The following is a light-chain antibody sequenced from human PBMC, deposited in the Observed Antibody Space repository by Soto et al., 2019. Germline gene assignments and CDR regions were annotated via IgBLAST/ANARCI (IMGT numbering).Light chain of an antibody. V-gene: IGLV2-8*01. J-gene: IGLJ2*01. CDR2: EVS. CDR1: SSDVGGYNY. Sequence: QSVLTQPPSASGSPGQSVTISCTGTSSDVGGYNYVSWYQQHPGKAPKLMIYEVSKRPSGVPDRFSCSKSGNTASLTVSGRQAEDEAYYYCSSYAGSNPVVFGGGTKLTVL. CDR3: SSYAGSNPVV.